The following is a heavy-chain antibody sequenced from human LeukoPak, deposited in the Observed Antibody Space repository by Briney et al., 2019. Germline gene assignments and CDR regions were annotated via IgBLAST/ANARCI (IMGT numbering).Heavy chain of an antibody. Sequence: SQTLSLTCTVSGGSIRSGSYYWGWVRQHPGKGGGWIGYIHNTGKTDYNPSLKSRIIIALHTSKNRFSLRLSSVTAADTALYYCARKNDYGHSYYMDVWGKGTTVTVSS. V-gene: IGHV4-31*03. CDR1: GGSIRSGSYY. D-gene: IGHD4-17*01. CDR3: ARKNDYGHSYYMDV. CDR2: IHNTGKT. J-gene: IGHJ6*03.